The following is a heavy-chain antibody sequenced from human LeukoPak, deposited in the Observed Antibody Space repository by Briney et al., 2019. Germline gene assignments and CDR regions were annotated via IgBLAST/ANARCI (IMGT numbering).Heavy chain of an antibody. CDR1: GGSISSSSYY. V-gene: IGHV4-61*05. CDR3: ARTPVSGSYGLDY. CDR2: IYYSGST. J-gene: IGHJ4*02. Sequence: SSETLSLTCTVSGGSISSSSYYWGWIRQPPGKGLEWIGYIYYSGSTNYNPSLKSRVTISVDTSKNQFSLKLSSVTAADTAVYYCARTPVSGSYGLDYWGQGTLVTVSS. D-gene: IGHD1-26*01.